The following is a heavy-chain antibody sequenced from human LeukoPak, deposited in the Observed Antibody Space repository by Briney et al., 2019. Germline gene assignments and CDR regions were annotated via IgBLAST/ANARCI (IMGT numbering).Heavy chain of an antibody. CDR3: AHKPAQKNYFDP. CDR2: TYWGDDK. J-gene: IGHJ5*02. V-gene: IGHV2-5*02. Sequence: SGPTLVKPTQTLTLTCTFSGFSLSAPQVAVGWIRQPPGKALEFLALTYWGDDKRFSSSLRSRLTITSDASKNQVVLTVANLDPVDTATYYCAHKPAQKNYFDPWGQGTPVTVSS. D-gene: IGHD1-7*01. CDR1: GFSLSAPQVA.